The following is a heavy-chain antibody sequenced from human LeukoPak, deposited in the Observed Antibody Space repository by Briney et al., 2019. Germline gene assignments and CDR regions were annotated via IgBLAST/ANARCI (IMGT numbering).Heavy chain of an antibody. Sequence: GGSLRLSCAASGFTFSNHGMNWVRQAPGKGLEWVSGTSPSGDITYYADSVKGRFTISRDNSKNTLYLEVISLTAEDTAVYYCAKDDAWLRFGEWSQGTLVTVSS. CDR3: AKDDAWLRFGE. V-gene: IGHV3-23*01. D-gene: IGHD3-10*01. J-gene: IGHJ4*02. CDR2: TSPSGDIT. CDR1: GFTFSNHG.